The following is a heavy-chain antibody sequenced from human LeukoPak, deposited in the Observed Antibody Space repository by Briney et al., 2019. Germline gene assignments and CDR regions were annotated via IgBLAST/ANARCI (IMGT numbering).Heavy chain of an antibody. Sequence: GGSLRLSCAASGFTFSSYGMHWVRQAPGKGLEWVAVISYDGSNKKYADSVKGRFTISRDNSKNTLYLQMNSLRAEDTAVYYCAKSGLNRFDYWGQGTLVTVSS. CDR2: ISYDGSNK. CDR3: AKSGLNRFDY. CDR1: GFTFSSYG. J-gene: IGHJ4*02. D-gene: IGHD2-15*01. V-gene: IGHV3-30*18.